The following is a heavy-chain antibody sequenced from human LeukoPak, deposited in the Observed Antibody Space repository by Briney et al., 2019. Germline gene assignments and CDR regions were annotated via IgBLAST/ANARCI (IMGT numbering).Heavy chain of an antibody. V-gene: IGHV3-48*03. CDR3: AELGITMIGGV. J-gene: IGHJ6*04. CDR2: ISSSGSTI. Sequence: GVSLRLSCAATGFTFSSYEMNLLRQAPGKGLERVSYISSSGSTIYYADSVKGRFTISRDNAKNSLYLQMISLRAEDTAVYYCAELGITMIGGVWGKGTTVTISS. D-gene: IGHD3-10*02. CDR1: GFTFSSYE.